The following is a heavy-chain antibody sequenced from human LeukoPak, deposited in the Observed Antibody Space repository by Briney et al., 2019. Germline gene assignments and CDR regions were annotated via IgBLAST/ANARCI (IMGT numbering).Heavy chain of an antibody. Sequence: GGSLRLSCAASRFTFSSYGMHWVRQAPGKGLEWVAVIWYDGSNKYYADSVKGRFTISRDNSKHTLYLQMNSLRGEDTAVYYCAKDLGVQWRLPYYSDYWGQGTLVTVSS. CDR1: RFTFSSYG. V-gene: IGHV3-30*02. J-gene: IGHJ4*02. D-gene: IGHD3-3*01. CDR2: IWYDGSNK. CDR3: AKDLGVQWRLPYYSDY.